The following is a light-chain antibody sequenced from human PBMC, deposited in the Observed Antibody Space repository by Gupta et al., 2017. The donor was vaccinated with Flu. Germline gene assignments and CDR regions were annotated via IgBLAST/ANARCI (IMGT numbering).Light chain of an antibody. V-gene: IGLV3-21*02. CDR2: DNN. Sequence: SYVLTQATSVSVAPGETATITCGGNNIGTKSVHWYAQKPGQAPVLVVFDNNDRPSGIPERFSGSNSGNAATLTISRVEAGDEADFYCQVWESVGDLWVFGGGTKLTVL. CDR1: NIGTKS. CDR3: QVWESVGDLWV. J-gene: IGLJ3*02.